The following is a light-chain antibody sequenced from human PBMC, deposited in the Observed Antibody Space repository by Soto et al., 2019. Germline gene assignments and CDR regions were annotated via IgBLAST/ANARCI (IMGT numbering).Light chain of an antibody. Sequence: QSVLTQPPSASGTPGQRVTISCSGSSSNIGSNTVNWYQQLPGTAPKLLIYSNSQRPSGVPDRFSGSKSGTSASLAISGLQSEDEADYYCAAWDDSLSGFYVFGTGTKVTV. J-gene: IGLJ1*01. V-gene: IGLV1-44*01. CDR1: SSNIGSNT. CDR2: SNS. CDR3: AAWDDSLSGFYV.